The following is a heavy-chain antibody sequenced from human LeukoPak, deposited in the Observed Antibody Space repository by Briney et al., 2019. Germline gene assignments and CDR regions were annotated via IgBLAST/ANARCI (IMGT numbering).Heavy chain of an antibody. J-gene: IGHJ4*02. CDR2: INQDGTEK. CDR3: ARNMGDY. V-gene: IGHV3-7*04. D-gene: IGHD2/OR15-2a*01. CDR1: GFTFSTYW. Sequence: GGSLRLSCAASGFTFSTYWMTWVRQAPGKGLEWVANINQDGTEKNYVDSVKGRFTISRDNAKSSLYLQMNSLRAEDAAVYYCARNMGDYWGQGTLVTVSS.